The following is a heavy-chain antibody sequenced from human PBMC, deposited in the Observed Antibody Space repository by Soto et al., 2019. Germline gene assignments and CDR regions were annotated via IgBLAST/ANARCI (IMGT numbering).Heavy chain of an antibody. D-gene: IGHD4-17*01. CDR2: IVVGSGNT. CDR3: AADDYGGNDDYYYYGMDV. CDR1: GFTFTSSA. Sequence: SVKVSCKASGFTFTSSAVQWVRQARGQRLEWIGWIVVGSGNTNYAQKFQERVTITRDMSTSTAYMELSSLRSEDTAVYYCAADDYGGNDDYYYYGMDVWGQGTTVTVSS. V-gene: IGHV1-58*01. J-gene: IGHJ6*02.